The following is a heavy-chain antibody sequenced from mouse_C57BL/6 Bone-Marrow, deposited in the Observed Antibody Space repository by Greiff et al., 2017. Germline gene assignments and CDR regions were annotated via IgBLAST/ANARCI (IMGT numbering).Heavy chain of an antibody. CDR3: ARRAPVYYGNSYYVDY. V-gene: IGHV1-64*01. CDR2: IHPNSGSS. D-gene: IGHD2-1*01. CDR1: GYTFTSYW. Sequence: VQLQQPGAELVKPGASVQLSCKASGYTFTSYWMHWVKQRPGQGLEWIGMIHPNSGSSNYNEKFKSKATLTVDKSSSTAYMQLSSLTSEDSAVYYCARRAPVYYGNSYYVDYWGQGTTLTVSS. J-gene: IGHJ2*01.